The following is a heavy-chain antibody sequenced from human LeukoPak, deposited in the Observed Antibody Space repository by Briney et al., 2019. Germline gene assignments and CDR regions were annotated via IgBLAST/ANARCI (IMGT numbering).Heavy chain of an antibody. J-gene: IGHJ4*02. V-gene: IGHV3-74*01. D-gene: IGHD3-16*01. Sequence: GGSLRLSCAASGFTFSNYWMNWVRQAPGKGLECVSHINGYGSSITHADSVKGRFTISRDNAMNTLYLQMDSLRAEDTAVYYCAKGGKYHFDSWGQGTLVTVSS. CDR3: AKGGKYHFDS. CDR2: INGYGSSI. CDR1: GFTFSNYW.